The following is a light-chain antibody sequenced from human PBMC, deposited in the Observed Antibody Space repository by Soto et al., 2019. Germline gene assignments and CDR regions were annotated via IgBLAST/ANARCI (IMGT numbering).Light chain of an antibody. Sequence: EGALTQSTGTLSLASGKRVNLSCSASQTVTTSQLTWFQQKPGQAPRLLIYAASIRAAGIPDRFSGSGSGTDFTLTISRLEPEDFAVYYCQQYGSAPFTFGGGTKVDIK. CDR2: AAS. V-gene: IGKV3-20*01. J-gene: IGKJ4*01. CDR1: QTVTTSQ. CDR3: QQYGSAPFT.